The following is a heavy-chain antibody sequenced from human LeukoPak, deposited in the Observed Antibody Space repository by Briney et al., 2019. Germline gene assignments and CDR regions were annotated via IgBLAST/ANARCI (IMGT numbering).Heavy chain of an antibody. D-gene: IGHD3-16*02. J-gene: IGHJ4*02. CDR3: ARVRMITFGGVIVKEYYFDY. CDR2: ISAYNGNT. Sequence: ASVKVPCKASGYTFTSYGISWVRQAPGQGLEWMGWISAYNGNTNYAQKLQGRVTMTTDTSTSTAYMELRSLRSDDTAVYYCARVRMITFGGVIVKEYYFDYWGQGTLVTVSS. CDR1: GYTFTSYG. V-gene: IGHV1-18*01.